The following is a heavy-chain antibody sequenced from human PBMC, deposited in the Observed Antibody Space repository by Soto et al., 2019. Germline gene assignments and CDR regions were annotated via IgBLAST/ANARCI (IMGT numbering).Heavy chain of an antibody. J-gene: IGHJ4*02. CDR1: GFTFSSYA. V-gene: IGHV3-23*01. D-gene: IGHD6-13*01. CDR3: AKDYAPSIAAAGTGTFDY. Sequence: GGSLRLSCAASGFTFSSYAMSWVRQAPGKGLEWVSAISGSGGSTYYADSVKGRFTISRDNSKNTLYLQMNSLRAEDTAVYYCAKDYAPSIAAAGTGTFDYWGQGTLVTVSS. CDR2: ISGSGGST.